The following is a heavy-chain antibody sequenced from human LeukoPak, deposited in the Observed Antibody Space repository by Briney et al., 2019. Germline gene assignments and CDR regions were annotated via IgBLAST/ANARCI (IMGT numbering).Heavy chain of an antibody. V-gene: IGHV5-10-1*01. Sequence: GESLKISCNGSEHXFTSYWISWVRQMPGKGLEWMGRIDPSDSYTSYSPSIQGNVTISADKSISTAYLQWRSLKVSDTTMYYCARHHSTAIYSGTAHPDYWGQGTLVTVSS. D-gene: IGHD1-26*01. J-gene: IGHJ4*02. CDR1: EHXFTSYW. CDR2: IDPSDSYT. CDR3: ARHHSTAIYSGTAHPDY.